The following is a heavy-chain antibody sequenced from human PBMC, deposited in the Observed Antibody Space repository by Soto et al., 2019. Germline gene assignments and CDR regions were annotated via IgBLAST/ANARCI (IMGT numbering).Heavy chain of an antibody. CDR3: ARDRRFLEWLDY. J-gene: IGHJ4*02. D-gene: IGHD3-3*01. CDR1: RFKFSTYG. V-gene: IGHV3-33*01. CDR2: IWFDGSNK. Sequence: QVQVVESGGGVVQPGRSLRLSCVASRFKFSTYGMHWVRQAPGKGLEWVAVIWFDGSNKYYGDSVKGRFTISRDNSKNTVYLQMNSLRVEDTAVYYCARDRRFLEWLDYWGQGTLVTVSS.